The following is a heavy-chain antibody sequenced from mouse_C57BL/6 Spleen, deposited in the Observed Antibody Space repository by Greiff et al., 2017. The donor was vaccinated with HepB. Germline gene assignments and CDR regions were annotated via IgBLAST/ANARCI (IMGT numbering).Heavy chain of an antibody. CDR2: IYPSDSET. D-gene: IGHD4-1*01. Sequence: QVQLKQPGAELVRPGSSVKLSCKASGYTFTSYWMDWVKQRPGQGLEWIGNIYPSDSETHYNQKFKDKATLTVDKSSSTAYMQLSSLTSEDSAVYYCARGELGRAGFAYWGQGTLVTVSA. J-gene: IGHJ3*01. CDR3: ARGELGRAGFAY. V-gene: IGHV1-61*01. CDR1: GYTFTSYW.